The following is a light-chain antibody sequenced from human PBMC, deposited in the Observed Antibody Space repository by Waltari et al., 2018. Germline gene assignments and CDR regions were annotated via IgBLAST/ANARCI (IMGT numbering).Light chain of an antibody. CDR1: QSISRY. V-gene: IGKV1-39*01. J-gene: IGKJ5*01. CDR3: QQSSSTPQST. Sequence: DIQLTQSPSSLSASVGDRVTITCRASQSISRYLNWYQHKPGRDPKLLIYGASSWRSGVPSRFSGSGSGTDFTLTISSLQPEDFATYYCQQSSSTPQSTVGQGTRLEIK. CDR2: GAS.